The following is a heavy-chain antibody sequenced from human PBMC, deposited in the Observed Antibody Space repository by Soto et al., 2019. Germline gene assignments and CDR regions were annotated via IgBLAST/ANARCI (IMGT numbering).Heavy chain of an antibody. Sequence: QVQLVQSGAEVKKPGASVKVSCKASGYTFTSYGISWVRQAPGQGLEWMGWISAYNGNTNYAQKLQGRVTMTTDTSTSPAYMELRSLRSDDTAVYYWARRSSGWFRGPPEYYFDYWGQGTLVTVSS. CDR2: ISAYNGNT. J-gene: IGHJ4*02. D-gene: IGHD6-19*01. CDR1: GYTFTSYG. V-gene: IGHV1-18*01. CDR3: ARRSSGWFRGPPEYYFDY.